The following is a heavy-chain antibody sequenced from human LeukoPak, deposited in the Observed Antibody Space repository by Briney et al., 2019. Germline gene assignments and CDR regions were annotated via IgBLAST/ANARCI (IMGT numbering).Heavy chain of an antibody. J-gene: IGHJ5*02. CDR1: GYSFTNYW. Sequence: GESLKISCKGSGYSFTNYWIGWVRQMPGKGLEWMGIFYPGDSDTRYSPSFQGQVTISADKSISTVYLQWSSLKASDTAIYYCARHPRYCTGGTCTGWFDPWGQGTLVTVSS. CDR3: ARHPRYCTGGTCTGWFDP. D-gene: IGHD2-15*01. CDR2: FYPGDSDT. V-gene: IGHV5-51*01.